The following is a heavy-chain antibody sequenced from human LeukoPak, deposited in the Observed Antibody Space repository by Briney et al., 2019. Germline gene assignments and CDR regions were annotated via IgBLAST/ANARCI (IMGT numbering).Heavy chain of an antibody. Sequence: GGSLRLFCAASGFTLSNYGMYWVRQAPGKGLEWVAIIYLDGSHGYNGESVKGRFTISRDNSKNTLFLQMNSLRAEDSALYYCARDLSGYSMHVWGPGTTVTVSS. CDR3: ARDLSGYSMHV. J-gene: IGHJ6*02. CDR2: IYLDGSHG. V-gene: IGHV3-33*01. CDR1: GFTLSNYG.